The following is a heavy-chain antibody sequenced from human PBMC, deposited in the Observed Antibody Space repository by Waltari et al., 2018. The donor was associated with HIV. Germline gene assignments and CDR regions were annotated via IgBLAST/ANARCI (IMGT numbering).Heavy chain of an antibody. D-gene: IGHD3-10*01. J-gene: IGHJ3*01. CDR3: AREPFYGSGSYYNDAFDV. CDR2: ISNSGIT. CDR1: SGSITSHY. Sequence: QLQLQESGPGLVKPSETLSLTCTVSSGSITSHYWAWIRQAPGKGLEWIGHISNSGITKYNPSLKSRITRSVDTSESQFSLKLTSVTAADTAIYYCAREPFYGSGSYYNDAFDVWGQGTQVTVS. V-gene: IGHV4-59*11.